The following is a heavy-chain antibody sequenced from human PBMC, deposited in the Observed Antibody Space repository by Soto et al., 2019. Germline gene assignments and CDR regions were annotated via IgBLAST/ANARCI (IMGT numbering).Heavy chain of an antibody. J-gene: IGHJ5*02. CDR2: INHSGST. CDR3: ALGINWFDP. Sequence: PSETLSLTCAVYGVSFSGYYLTWIRQSPGKGLEWIGEINHSGSTNYNPSLKSRVTISVDTSKNQFSLKLSSVTAADTAIYYCALGINWFDPWGLGTLVTVSS. V-gene: IGHV4-34*01. CDR1: GVSFSGYY.